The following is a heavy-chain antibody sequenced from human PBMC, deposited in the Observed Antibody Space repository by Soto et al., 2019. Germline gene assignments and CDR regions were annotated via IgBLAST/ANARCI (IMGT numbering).Heavy chain of an antibody. J-gene: IGHJ4*02. CDR1: GFTFSTYP. CDR3: AREGPVPPYHCYDY. V-gene: IGHV3-48*02. Sequence: EVQLVESGGGLVQPGGSLRLSCAASGFTFSTYPMNWVRQAPGKGLEWVSYSSGSGSTIYYADSVKGRFTTSRDNAKNSLYLQMNSLRDEDTAGYYWAREGPVPPYHCYDYWGQGTLVTVSS. CDR2: SSGSGSTI. D-gene: IGHD1-1*01.